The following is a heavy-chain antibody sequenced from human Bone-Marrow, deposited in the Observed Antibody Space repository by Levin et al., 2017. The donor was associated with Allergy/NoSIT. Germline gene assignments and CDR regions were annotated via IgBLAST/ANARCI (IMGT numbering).Heavy chain of an antibody. Sequence: ASVKVSCKGSGYSFTSYWIGWVRQMPGKGLEWMGIIYPGDSDTRYSPSFQGQVTISADESISTAYLQWSSLKASDTAMYYCASPRTYYDILTGYGAFDIWGQGTMVTVSS. CDR2: IYPGDSDT. J-gene: IGHJ3*02. D-gene: IGHD3-9*01. CDR3: ASPRTYYDILTGYGAFDI. V-gene: IGHV5-51*01. CDR1: GYSFTSYW.